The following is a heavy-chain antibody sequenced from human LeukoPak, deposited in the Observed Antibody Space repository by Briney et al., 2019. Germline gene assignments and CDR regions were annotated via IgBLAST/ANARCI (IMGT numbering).Heavy chain of an antibody. J-gene: IGHJ4*02. CDR3: ARLDSSGYYYY. V-gene: IGHV4-59*01. CDR1: GGSISSYY. D-gene: IGHD3-22*01. CDR2: IYYSGST. Sequence: SETLSLTCTVSGGSISSYYWSWIRQPPGKGLEWIGYIYYSGSTNYNPSLKSRVTISVNTSKNQFSLKLSSVTAADTAVYYCARLDSSGYYYYWGQGTLVTVSS.